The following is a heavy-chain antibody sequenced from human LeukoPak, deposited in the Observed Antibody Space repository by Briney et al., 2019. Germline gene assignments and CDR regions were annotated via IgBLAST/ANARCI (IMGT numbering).Heavy chain of an antibody. J-gene: IGHJ6*03. Sequence: GGSLRLSCAASGFDFSTYSMNWVRQAPGKGLEWVSYISSRSATIYYADSVKGRFTISRDNAKNSLYLQMNSLRAEDTAVYYCARDRELYFYYYYMDVWGKGTTVTVSS. CDR3: ARDRELYFYYYYMDV. D-gene: IGHD1-7*01. CDR1: GFDFSTYS. V-gene: IGHV3-48*01. CDR2: ISSRSATI.